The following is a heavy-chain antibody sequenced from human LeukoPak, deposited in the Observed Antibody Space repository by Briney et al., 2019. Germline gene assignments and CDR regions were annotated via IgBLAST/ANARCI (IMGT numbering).Heavy chain of an antibody. J-gene: IGHJ4*02. CDR2: ISYDGSNK. CDR3: ARDSGQGIAVAGKIRGTYFDY. Sequence: GGSLRLSCAASGFTFSSYAMHWVRQAPGKGLEWVAVISYDGSNKYYADSVKGRFTISRDNSKNTLYLQMNSLRAEDTAVYYCARDSGQGIAVAGKIRGTYFDYWGQGTLVTVSS. CDR1: GFTFSSYA. D-gene: IGHD6-19*01. V-gene: IGHV3-30*04.